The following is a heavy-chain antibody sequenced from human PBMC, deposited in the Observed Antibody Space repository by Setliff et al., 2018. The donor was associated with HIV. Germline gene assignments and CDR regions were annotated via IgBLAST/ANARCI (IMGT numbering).Heavy chain of an antibody. D-gene: IGHD4-4*01. CDR1: GGSISNNNFY. CDR3: LRLYRGSSTEEKSDL. Sequence: ETLSLTCNVSGGSISNNNFYWGWVRQPPGKGLEWIASIYYTGSNSYNPALKSRVAVSVDAAKNQFSLKVNSVTATDTAVYFCLRLYRGSSTEEKSDLWGQGILVTVSS. V-gene: IGHV4-39*07. CDR2: IYYTGSN. J-gene: IGHJ4*02.